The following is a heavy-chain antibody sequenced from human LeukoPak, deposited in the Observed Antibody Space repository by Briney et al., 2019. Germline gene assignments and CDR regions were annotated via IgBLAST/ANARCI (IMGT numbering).Heavy chain of an antibody. CDR3: ARLYCSGGSCYPTAPYYFDY. CDR2: ISSSSSYI. D-gene: IGHD2-15*01. CDR1: GFTFSSYS. Sequence: GGSLRLSCAASGFTFSSYSMNWVRQAPGKGLEWVSSISSSSSYIYYADSVKGRFTISRDNAKNSLYLQMNSLRAEDTAMYYCARLYCSGGSCYPTAPYYFDYWGQGTLVTVSS. V-gene: IGHV3-21*01. J-gene: IGHJ4*02.